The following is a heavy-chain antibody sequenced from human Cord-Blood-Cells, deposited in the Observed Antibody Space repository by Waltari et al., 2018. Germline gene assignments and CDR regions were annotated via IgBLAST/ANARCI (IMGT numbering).Heavy chain of an antibody. D-gene: IGHD6-13*01. CDR2: IIPIFGTA. CDR3: AGGIAAAGTFDY. Sequence: QVQLVQSGAEVKKPGSSVKVSCKASGGTFSSYAISWVRQARGQGLEWMGGIIPIFGTANSARKFHGRVTITADESTSTAYMELSSLRSEDTAVYYCAGGIAAAGTFDYWGQGTLVTVSS. J-gene: IGHJ4*02. V-gene: IGHV1-69*01. CDR1: GGTFSSYA.